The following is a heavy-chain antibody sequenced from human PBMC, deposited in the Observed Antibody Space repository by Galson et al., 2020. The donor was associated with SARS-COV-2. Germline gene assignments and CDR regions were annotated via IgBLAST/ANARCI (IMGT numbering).Heavy chain of an antibody. D-gene: IGHD4-17*01. V-gene: IGHV3-30*18. J-gene: IGHJ4*02. CDR2: ITYDGSNK. CDR1: GFTFSSYG. Sequence: GESMKISCAASGFTFSSYGMHWVRQAPGKGLEWVAVITYDGSNKYYADSVKGRFTISRDNSKNTLYLQMNSLRAEDTAVYYCAKDMGHDYGDYGPDYWGQGTLVTFSS. CDR3: AKDMGHDYGDYGPDY.